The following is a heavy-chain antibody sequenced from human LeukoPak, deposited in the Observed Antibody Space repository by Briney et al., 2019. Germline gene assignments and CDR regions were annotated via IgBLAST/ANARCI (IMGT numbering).Heavy chain of an antibody. V-gene: IGHV3-30*18. CDR3: AKWAFSHSSGWWYFDY. D-gene: IGHD6-19*01. J-gene: IGHJ4*02. CDR2: ISYDGSNK. CDR1: GFTFSSYG. Sequence: PGRSLRLSCAASGFTFSSYGMHWVRQAPGKGLEWVAVISYDGSNKYYADSVKGRFTISRDNSKNTLYLQMNSLRAEDTAVYYCAKWAFSHSSGWWYFDYWGQGTLVTVSS.